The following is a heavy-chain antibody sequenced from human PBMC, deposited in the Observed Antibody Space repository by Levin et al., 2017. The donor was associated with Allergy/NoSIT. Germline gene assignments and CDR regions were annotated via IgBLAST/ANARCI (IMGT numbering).Heavy chain of an antibody. CDR3: ARDWGRASGTFFDN. CDR1: GFTFSSNA. Sequence: SCAASGFTFSSNAMHWVRQAPGKGLEWVAVTSSDDTNKYYADSVKGRFTISRDNSQNTLFLQMNSLRVEDTAVYYCARDWGRASGTFFDNWGQGTLVTVSS. CDR2: TSSDDTNK. V-gene: IGHV3-30*04. D-gene: IGHD3-16*01. J-gene: IGHJ4*02.